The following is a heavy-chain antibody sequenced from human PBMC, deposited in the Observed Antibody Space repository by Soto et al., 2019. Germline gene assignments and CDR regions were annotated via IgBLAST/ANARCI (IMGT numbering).Heavy chain of an antibody. J-gene: IGHJ6*02. CDR2: ISAYNGNT. CDR1: GYTFTSSG. CDR3: ARVLTLNKQVRGGNYYGMDV. Sequence: ASVKVSCKASGYTFTSSGISWVRQAPGQGLEWMGWISAYNGNTNYAQKLQGRVTMTTDTSTSTAYMELRSLRSDDTAVYYCARVLTLNKQVRGGNYYGMDVWGQGTTVTFSS. V-gene: IGHV1-18*01. D-gene: IGHD3-16*01.